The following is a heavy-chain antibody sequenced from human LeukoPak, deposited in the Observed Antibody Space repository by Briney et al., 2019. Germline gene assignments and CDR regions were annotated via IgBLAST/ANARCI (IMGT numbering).Heavy chain of an antibody. Sequence: GGSLRLSCAASGFTFSSYAMSWVRQAPGKGLEWVSAISGSGGSTYYADSVKGRFTISRDNSKNTLYLQMNSLRAEDTAAYYCAKDGWDYYDSSGYYTPLQHWGQGTLVTVSS. J-gene: IGHJ1*01. CDR1: GFTFSSYA. V-gene: IGHV3-23*01. CDR3: AKDGWDYYDSSGYYTPLQH. D-gene: IGHD3-22*01. CDR2: ISGSGGST.